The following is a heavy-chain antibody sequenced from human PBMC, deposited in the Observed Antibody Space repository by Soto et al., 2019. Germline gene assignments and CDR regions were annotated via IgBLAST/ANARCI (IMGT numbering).Heavy chain of an antibody. CDR1: GFTFSSYG. Sequence: QVQLVESGGGVVQPGRSLRLSCAASGFTFSSYGMHWVRQAPGKGLEWVAVIWYDGSNKYCADSVKGRFTISRDNSKNTLYLQMNSLRAEDTAVYYCARDLQPYCSGGSCYPNFDYWGQGTLVTVSS. CDR3: ARDLQPYCSGGSCYPNFDY. J-gene: IGHJ4*02. CDR2: IWYDGSNK. D-gene: IGHD2-15*01. V-gene: IGHV3-33*01.